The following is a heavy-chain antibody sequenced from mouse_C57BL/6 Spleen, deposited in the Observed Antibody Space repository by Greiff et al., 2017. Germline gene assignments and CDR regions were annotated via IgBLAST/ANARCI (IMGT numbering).Heavy chain of an antibody. Sequence: VQLQQSGAELVKPGASVKISCKASGYTFTDYYINWVKQRPGQGLEWIGKIGPGSGSTYYNEKFKGKATLTADKSSRTAYMQLSSLTSEDTAVYCGAREYYGSCLGYWGQGTTLTVSA. V-gene: IGHV1-77*01. CDR3: AREYYGSCLGY. J-gene: IGHJ2*01. CDR2: IGPGSGST. CDR1: GYTFTDYY. D-gene: IGHD1-1*01.